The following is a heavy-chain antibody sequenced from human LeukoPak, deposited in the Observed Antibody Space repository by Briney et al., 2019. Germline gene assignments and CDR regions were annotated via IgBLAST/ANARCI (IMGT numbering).Heavy chain of an antibody. D-gene: IGHD6-13*01. J-gene: IGHJ4*02. CDR2: IRYDGSNK. Sequence: GGSLRLXCAASGFTFSSYGMHWVRQAPGKGLEWVAFIRYDGSNKYYADSVKSRFTISRDNSKNTLYLQMNSLRAEDTAVYYCAKSIAAAGINYYFDYWGQGTLVTVSS. CDR1: GFTFSSYG. CDR3: AKSIAAAGINYYFDY. V-gene: IGHV3-30*02.